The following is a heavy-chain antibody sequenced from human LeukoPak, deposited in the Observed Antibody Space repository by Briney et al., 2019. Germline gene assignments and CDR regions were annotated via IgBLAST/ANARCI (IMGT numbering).Heavy chain of an antibody. J-gene: IGHJ4*02. V-gene: IGHV3-15*04. CDR2: IESKTDGGTT. CDR3: TTYGSGRKFDY. Sequence: PGGSLRLSCAASGFSFSDAWMSWVRQIPGKGQEWVGRIESKTDGGTTDYAAPVKGRFTISRDDSTNTLYLQMNSLKSEDTAVYYCTTYGSGRKFDYWGQGILVTVSS. CDR1: GFSFSDAW. D-gene: IGHD3-10*01.